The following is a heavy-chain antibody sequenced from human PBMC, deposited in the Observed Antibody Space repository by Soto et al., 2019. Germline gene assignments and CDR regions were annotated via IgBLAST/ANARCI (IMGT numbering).Heavy chain of an antibody. CDR1: GDSVSSGLYY. J-gene: IGHJ3*01. D-gene: IGHD2-15*01. Sequence: QVQLQESGPGLVKPSETLSLTCTVSGDSVSSGLYYWGWVRQPPGKGLEWIGYIYYSGSTNYNPSLENRVTMSRATSKNQFSLRLRSVTAADTAVYYCVRQYSVDCSGCLCYHAFDVWGQGTMVTVSS. CDR2: IYYSGST. V-gene: IGHV4-61*01. CDR3: VRQYSVDCSGCLCYHAFDV.